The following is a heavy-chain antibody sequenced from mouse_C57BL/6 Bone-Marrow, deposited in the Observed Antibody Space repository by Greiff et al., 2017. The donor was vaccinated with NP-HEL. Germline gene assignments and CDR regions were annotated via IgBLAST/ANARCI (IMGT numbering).Heavy chain of an antibody. CDR1: GYTFTDYY. D-gene: IGHD1-1*01. J-gene: IGHJ2*01. CDR2: IYPGSGNT. Sequence: QVQLQQSGAELVRPGASVKLSCKASGYTFTDYYINWVKQRPGQGLEWIARIYPGSGNTYYNEKFKGKATLTAEKSSSTAYMQLSSLTSEDSAVYFCARGSYYGSSYPYFDYWGQGTTLTVSS. V-gene: IGHV1-76*01. CDR3: ARGSYYGSSYPYFDY.